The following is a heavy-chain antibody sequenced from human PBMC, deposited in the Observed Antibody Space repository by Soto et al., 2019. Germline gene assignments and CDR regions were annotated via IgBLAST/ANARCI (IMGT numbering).Heavy chain of an antibody. CDR1: GFTLSRFE. CDR3: ARESRPSSAQSSFDY. D-gene: IGHD6-19*01. CDR2: ISPSGTTI. V-gene: IGHV3-48*03. J-gene: IGHJ4*02. Sequence: GSLRLSCEASGFTLSRFEMNWVRQAPGKGLEWVSYISPSGTTIYYADSVKGRFTISRDNANNSLFLQMSSLRAEDTAVYYCARESRPSSAQSSFDYWGQGTLVTVSS.